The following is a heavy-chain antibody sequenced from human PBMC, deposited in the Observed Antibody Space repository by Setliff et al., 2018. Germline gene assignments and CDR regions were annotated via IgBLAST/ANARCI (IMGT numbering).Heavy chain of an antibody. CDR3: VRAFWTYSDHASLACFDY. D-gene: IGHD5-12*01. V-gene: IGHV3-30*07. CDR2: ISDDGINK. CDR1: GITFSSHS. J-gene: IGHJ4*02. Sequence: LSLSCEVSGITFSSHSMNWVRQAPGKGLEWVAVISDDGINKYYADSVKGRFSISRDNAKNSLYLQMNNLRAEDTALYYCVRAFWTYSDHASLACFDYWGQGALVTVSS.